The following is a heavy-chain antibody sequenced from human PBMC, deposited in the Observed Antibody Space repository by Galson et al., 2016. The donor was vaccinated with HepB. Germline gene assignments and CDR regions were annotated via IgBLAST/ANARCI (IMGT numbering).Heavy chain of an antibody. D-gene: IGHD4-23*01. CDR3: ARENQQRSVGFDP. J-gene: IGHJ5*02. Sequence: SVKVSCKASGGPFSSYAISWVRQAPGQGLEWMGGIIPILGTPNYSQKFRGRVTITADTSTSTAHMELSSLRSEDTAVYYCARENQQRSVGFDPWGQGTLVAVSS. V-gene: IGHV1-69*10. CDR1: GGPFSSYA. CDR2: IIPILGTP.